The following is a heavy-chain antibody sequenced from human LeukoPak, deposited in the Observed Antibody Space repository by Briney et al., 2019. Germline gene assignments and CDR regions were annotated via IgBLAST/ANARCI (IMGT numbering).Heavy chain of an antibody. CDR2: ISYDGSNK. CDR1: GFTFSSYG. D-gene: IGHD1-26*01. Sequence: SGRSLRLSCAASGFTFSSYGMHWVRQAPGKGLEWVAVISYDGSNKYYADSVKGRFTISRDNSKNTLYLQMNSLRAEDTAVYYCAIIPFIVGATHLDYWGQGTLVSVSS. V-gene: IGHV3-30*03. CDR3: AIIPFIVGATHLDY. J-gene: IGHJ4*02.